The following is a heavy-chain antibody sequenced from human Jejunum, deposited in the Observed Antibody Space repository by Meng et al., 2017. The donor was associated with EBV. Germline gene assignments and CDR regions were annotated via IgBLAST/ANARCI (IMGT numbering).Heavy chain of an antibody. CDR2: ISGSAGST. Sequence: EVHLLESGGGSVKSGGSMRLSCAASGFTFSRSAMSGVRQAPGKGLEWVSVISGSAGSTYYADSVKSRFTISRDTSNNTLYLQMNSLRAEDTAIYYCAKLLKYWGQGTLVTVSS. CDR3: AKLLKY. CDR1: GFTFSRSA. V-gene: IGHV3-23*01. J-gene: IGHJ4*02.